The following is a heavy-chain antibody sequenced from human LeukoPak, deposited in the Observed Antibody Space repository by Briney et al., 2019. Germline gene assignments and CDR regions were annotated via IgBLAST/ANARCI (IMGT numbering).Heavy chain of an antibody. CDR3: ARQGGDILTGYLDY. D-gene: IGHD3-9*01. Sequence: GGSLRLSCATSGFTFSDYYMSWIRQAPGKGLEWVSYISSSGTYINSADSVKGRFTISRDYPKNSLYLQMSSLRAEDMAVYYCARQGGDILTGYLDYWGQGTLVTVSS. CDR2: ISSSGTYI. V-gene: IGHV3-11*03. J-gene: IGHJ4*02. CDR1: GFTFSDYY.